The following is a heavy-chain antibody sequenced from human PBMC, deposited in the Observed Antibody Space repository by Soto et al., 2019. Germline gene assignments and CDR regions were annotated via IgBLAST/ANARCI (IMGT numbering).Heavy chain of an antibody. CDR3: VRGPSRGYLLFGPLDY. V-gene: IGHV3-64D*06. Sequence: VGSLRLSCSASGFIFSTFGMFWVRQAPGQGLEYVSAIFYSGSGSYYADPVRGRFTVSRDNSKNMFYLQMSSLRVEDTALYFCVRGPSRGYLLFGPLDYWGQGTQVTVSS. CDR1: GFIFSTFG. D-gene: IGHD3-3*01. CDR2: IFYSGSGS. J-gene: IGHJ4*02.